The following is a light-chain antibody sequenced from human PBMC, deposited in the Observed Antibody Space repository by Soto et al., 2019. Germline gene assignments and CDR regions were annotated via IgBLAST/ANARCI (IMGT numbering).Light chain of an antibody. CDR3: QQCDKFPFT. CDR1: QDINNY. Sequence: DVLMTQSPSSLSASVGDRVTITCQASQDINNYLNWYQQKPGKAPKLLIYDESNLETGVPLRFNGSGSGTEFTFTISSLQPEDIATYYCQQCDKFPFTFGQGNKLEMK. CDR2: DES. J-gene: IGKJ2*01. V-gene: IGKV1-33*01.